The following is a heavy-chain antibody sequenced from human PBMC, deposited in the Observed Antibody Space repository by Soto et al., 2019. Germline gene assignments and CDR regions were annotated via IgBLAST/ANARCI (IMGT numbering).Heavy chain of an antibody. CDR1: GFTFSSYG. J-gene: IGHJ6*02. CDR2: IWYDRSNK. V-gene: IGHV3-33*01. Sequence: PGGSLRLSCAASGFTFSSYGMHWVRQAPGKGLEWVAVIWYDRSNKYYADSVKGRFTISRDNAKNTLYLQMNSLRAEDTAVYYCARDRQQLTLSPYYYYYYGMDVWGQGTTVTVSS. CDR3: ARDRQQLTLSPYYYYYYGMDV. D-gene: IGHD6-13*01.